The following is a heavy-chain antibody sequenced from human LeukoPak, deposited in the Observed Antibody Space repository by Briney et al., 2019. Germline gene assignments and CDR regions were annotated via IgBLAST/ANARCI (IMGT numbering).Heavy chain of an antibody. CDR1: GYTFTDYY. J-gene: IGHJ4*02. D-gene: IGHD3-22*01. Sequence: ASVKVSCKASGYTFTDYYMHWVRQAPGQGLEWMGWINPNSGGTNYAQKFQGRVTMTRDTSISTAYMELSRLRSDDTAVSYCARASYYYDSSGYPGYYFDYWGQRTLVTVSS. CDR2: INPNSGGT. V-gene: IGHV1-2*02. CDR3: ARASYYYDSSGYPGYYFDY.